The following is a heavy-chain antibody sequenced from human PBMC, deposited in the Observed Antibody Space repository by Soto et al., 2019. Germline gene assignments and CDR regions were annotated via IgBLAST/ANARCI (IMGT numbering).Heavy chain of an antibody. CDR2: IIPILGIA. CDR3: ARHLTMVRGGNRFDP. Sequence: QVQLVQSGAEVKKPGSSVKVSCKASGGTFSSYTISWVRQAPVQGLEWMGRIIPILGIANYSQKFQGRITITADKSTSKAYMEVSSVRSEATTVYYCARHLTMVRGGNRFDPWGQGTLVTVSS. CDR1: GGTFSSYT. V-gene: IGHV1-69*02. J-gene: IGHJ5*02. D-gene: IGHD3-10*01.